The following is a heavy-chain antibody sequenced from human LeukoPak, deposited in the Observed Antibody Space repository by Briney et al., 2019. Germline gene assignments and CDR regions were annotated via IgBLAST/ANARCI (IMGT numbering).Heavy chain of an antibody. V-gene: IGHV3-33*08. CDR3: ARDRYYSSGWYGYYFDY. CDR2: IWYDGSNK. CDR1: GFTVSSNY. J-gene: IGHJ4*02. Sequence: GGSLRLSCAASGFTVSSNYMSWVRQAPGKGLEWVAVIWYDGSNKYYADSVKGRFTISRDNSKNTLYLQMNSLRAEDTAVYYCARDRYYSSGWYGYYFDYWGQGTLVTVSS. D-gene: IGHD6-19*01.